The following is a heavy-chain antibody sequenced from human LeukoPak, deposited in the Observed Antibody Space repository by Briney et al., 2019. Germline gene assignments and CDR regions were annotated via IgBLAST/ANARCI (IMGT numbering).Heavy chain of an antibody. CDR3: ARWQQQASFDP. V-gene: IGHV4-59*01. D-gene: IGHD6-13*01. J-gene: IGHJ5*02. CDR2: IYYSGST. Sequence: PSATLSLTCPVSGGSISSYYWSWIRQPPGKGLEWIGYIYYSGSTNYNPSLKSRVTISVDTSKNQFSLKLSSVTAADTAVYYCARWQQQASFDPWGQGTLVTVSS. CDR1: GGSISSYY.